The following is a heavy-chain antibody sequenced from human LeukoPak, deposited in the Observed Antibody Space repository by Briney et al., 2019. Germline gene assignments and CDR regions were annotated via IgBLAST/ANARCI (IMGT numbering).Heavy chain of an antibody. CDR1: GGSISSSSYY. CDR3: ARDRWDSGSYQLPDP. D-gene: IGHD2-2*01. V-gene: IGHV4-39*07. J-gene: IGHJ5*02. Sequence: SETLSLTCTVSGGSISSSSYYWGWIRQPPGKGLEWIGSIYYSGSTYYNPSLKSRVTISVDTSKNQFSLKLSSVTAADTAVYYCARDRWDSGSYQLPDPWGQGTLVTVSS. CDR2: IYYSGST.